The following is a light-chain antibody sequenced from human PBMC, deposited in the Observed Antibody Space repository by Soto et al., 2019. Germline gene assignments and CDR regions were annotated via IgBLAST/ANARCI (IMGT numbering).Light chain of an antibody. CDR3: SSYTSSSLHV. V-gene: IGLV2-14*03. Sequence: QSALTQPASVSGSPGQSITISCTGTSSDVGGYNYVSWYQQHPGKAPKLMIYDVSNRPSGVSNRFSGSKSGNTASLTISGLQAEDEDDYYCSSYTSSSLHVFVTGTKLTVL. J-gene: IGLJ1*01. CDR2: DVS. CDR1: SSDVGGYNY.